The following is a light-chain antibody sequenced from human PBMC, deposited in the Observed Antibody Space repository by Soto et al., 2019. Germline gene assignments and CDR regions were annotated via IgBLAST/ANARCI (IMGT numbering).Light chain of an antibody. V-gene: IGKV1-5*01. J-gene: IGKJ1*01. CDR3: QLYNSYPWT. CDR2: DAS. CDR1: QNIRSL. Sequence: DIQMTQSPSTLSASVGDRVTITCRASQNIRSLLAWYQQKPGQAPKFLIYDASTLEGGVPSRFSGSGSGTEFTLSTSSLHPDNFATYYCQLYNSYPWTFGQGTKVEIK.